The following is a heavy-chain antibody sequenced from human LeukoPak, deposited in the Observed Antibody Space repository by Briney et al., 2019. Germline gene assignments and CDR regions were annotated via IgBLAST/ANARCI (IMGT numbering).Heavy chain of an antibody. CDR2: INASGST. J-gene: IGHJ5*02. D-gene: IGHD5-12*01. CDR1: GGSISSYY. Sequence: SETLSLTCSVSGGSISSYYWSWIRQTAGKGLEWIGRINASGSTRFNPSLKSRVTMSVDTSKNQFSLRLSSVTAADTAVYFCARGMAVAYDYNWFDPWGQGTLVTVSS. CDR3: ARGMAVAYDYNWFDP. V-gene: IGHV4-4*07.